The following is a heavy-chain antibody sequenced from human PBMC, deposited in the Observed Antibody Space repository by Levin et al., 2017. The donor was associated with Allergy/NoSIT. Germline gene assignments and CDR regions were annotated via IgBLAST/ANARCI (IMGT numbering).Heavy chain of an antibody. Sequence: AASVKVSCKASGYTFTSYYIHWVRQAPGQGLEWMGIINPSGGRTSNAQKFQGRVTMTRDTSTSIVYMELSSLRSEDTAVYYCARDGRDSGYDLDYWGQGTLVTVSS. CDR3: ARDGRDSGYDLDY. V-gene: IGHV1-46*01. CDR2: INPSGGRT. D-gene: IGHD5-12*01. J-gene: IGHJ4*02. CDR1: GYTFTSYY.